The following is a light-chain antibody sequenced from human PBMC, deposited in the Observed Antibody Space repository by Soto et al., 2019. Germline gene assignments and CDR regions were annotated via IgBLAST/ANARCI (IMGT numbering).Light chain of an antibody. CDR3: CSYVGGDTYLI. J-gene: IGLJ2*01. CDR2: EGS. Sequence: QSALTQPASVSGSPGQSITISCTGTSSDVGGYFLVSWYQQEPGKAPKLMIYEGSKRPSGVSNRFSGSKSGNTASLTISGLQAEDEAHYYCCSYVGGDTYLIFGGGTKLTVL. CDR1: SSDVGGYFL. V-gene: IGLV2-23*01.